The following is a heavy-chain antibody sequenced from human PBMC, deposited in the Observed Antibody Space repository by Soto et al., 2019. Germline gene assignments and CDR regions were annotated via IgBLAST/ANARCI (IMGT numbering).Heavy chain of an antibody. D-gene: IGHD2-21*02. Sequence: PGGSLRLSCAASGFTFSSYSMNWVRQAPGRGLEWVSYISSSSSTIYYADSVKGRFTISRDNAKNSLYLQMNSLRDEDTAVYYCAREWYVVVTAIPDRRIDYWGQGTLVTVSS. V-gene: IGHV3-48*02. CDR2: ISSSSSTI. J-gene: IGHJ4*02. CDR1: GFTFSSYS. CDR3: AREWYVVVTAIPDRRIDY.